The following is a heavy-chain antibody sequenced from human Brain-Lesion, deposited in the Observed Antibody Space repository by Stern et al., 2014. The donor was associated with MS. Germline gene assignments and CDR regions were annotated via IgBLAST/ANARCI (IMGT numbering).Heavy chain of an antibody. V-gene: IGHV1-24*01. CDR3: ATLSPGAGGNYYRHFDY. Sequence: QLVQSGAEVKKPGASVKVSCKVSGYTLTELSMPWVRQAPRKGLEWMGGFDPEDGETIYAQKFQGRVTMTEDTSTETAYMELSSLRSEDTAVYYCATLSPGAGGNYYRHFDYWGQGTLVTVSS. D-gene: IGHD1-26*01. CDR2: FDPEDGET. J-gene: IGHJ4*02. CDR1: GYTLTELS.